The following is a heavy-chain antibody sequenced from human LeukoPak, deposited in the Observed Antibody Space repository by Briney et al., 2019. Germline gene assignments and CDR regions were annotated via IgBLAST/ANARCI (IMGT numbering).Heavy chain of an antibody. J-gene: IGHJ3*02. V-gene: IGHV4-39*01. Sequence: SETLSLTCTVSGGSISSSSYYWGWIRQPPGKGLGWSARINYSGSTYYNQTHKSRVTISVDTSKSKFSLKLSSVTAADTAMYYCASLRRYCSGGTCRDTFYIWGQGTMVTVSS. CDR2: INYSGST. CDR1: GGSISSSSYY. D-gene: IGHD2-15*01. CDR3: ASLRRYCSGGTCRDTFYI.